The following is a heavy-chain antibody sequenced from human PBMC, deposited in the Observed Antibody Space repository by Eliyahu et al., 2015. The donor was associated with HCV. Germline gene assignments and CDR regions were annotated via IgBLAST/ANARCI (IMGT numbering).Heavy chain of an antibody. CDR3: ARDLWFGELDGAFDI. Sequence: QVQLVESGGXVVQPGRSXRLSCAASGFTFSXYALHWVRQAPGKGLXWVAVISNDGSDKYFADSVKGRFTIYRDNSKNTVFLQMIRLRAEDTAVYYCARDLWFGELDGAFDIWGQGTMVTVAS. CDR2: ISNDGSDK. V-gene: IGHV3-30-3*01. J-gene: IGHJ3*02. CDR1: GFTFSXYA. D-gene: IGHD3-10*01.